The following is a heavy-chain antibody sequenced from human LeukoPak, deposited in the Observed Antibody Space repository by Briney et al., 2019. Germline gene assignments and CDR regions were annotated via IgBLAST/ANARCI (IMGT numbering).Heavy chain of an antibody. V-gene: IGHV4-59*01. CDR2: IYYSGST. CDR1: GGSISSYY. D-gene: IGHD3-10*01. Sequence: PSETLSLTCTVSGGSISSYYWSWIRQPPGKGLEWIGYIYYSGSTNYNPSLKSRVTISVDTSKNQFSLKLSSVTAADTAVYYCARVYYGSGSRHFDAFDIWGQGTMVTVSS. J-gene: IGHJ3*02. CDR3: ARVYYGSGSRHFDAFDI.